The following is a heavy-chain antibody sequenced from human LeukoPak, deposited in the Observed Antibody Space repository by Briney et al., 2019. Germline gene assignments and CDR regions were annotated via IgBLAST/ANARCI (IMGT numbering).Heavy chain of an antibody. CDR3: ARENRYQLAYYFDY. Sequence: GGSLRLSCAASGFTFSSYGMHWVRQAPGKGLEWVAVIWYDGSNKYYADSVKGRFTISRDNSNNTLYLQMNSLRAEDTAVYYCARENRYQLAYYFDYWGQGTLVTVSS. J-gene: IGHJ4*02. D-gene: IGHD2-2*01. V-gene: IGHV3-33*01. CDR2: IWYDGSNK. CDR1: GFTFSSYG.